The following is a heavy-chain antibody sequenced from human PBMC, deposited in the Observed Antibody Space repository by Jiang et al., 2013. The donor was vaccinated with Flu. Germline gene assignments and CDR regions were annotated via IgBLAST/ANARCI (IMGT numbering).Heavy chain of an antibody. CDR3: ARDLGRGHDS. CDR1: GYTLASYY. J-gene: IGHJ4*02. Sequence: GAEVKKPGASLKVSCKASGYTLASYYIHWVRQAPGQGLEWMGVIDPRTGGATYTQKFQGRVTMTGDTSTSTVFMELSGLTSGDTALYFCARDLGRGHDSWGQGTLVVVSS. CDR2: IDPRTGGA. D-gene: IGHD3-10*01. V-gene: IGHV1-46*01.